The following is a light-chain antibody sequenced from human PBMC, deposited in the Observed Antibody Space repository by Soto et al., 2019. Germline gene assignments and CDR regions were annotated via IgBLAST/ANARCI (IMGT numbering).Light chain of an antibody. Sequence: QSVLTQPPSVSAAPGQKVLVSCSGSSSNIGDHYVSWYQLVPGTAPKLLIFDNNRRPSGIPDRFSASKSGTSATLGITGLQPEDEANYYCGTWDSSLNSVVFGGGTKLTVL. V-gene: IGLV1-51*01. CDR3: GTWDSSLNSVV. CDR2: DNN. J-gene: IGLJ2*01. CDR1: SSNIGDHY.